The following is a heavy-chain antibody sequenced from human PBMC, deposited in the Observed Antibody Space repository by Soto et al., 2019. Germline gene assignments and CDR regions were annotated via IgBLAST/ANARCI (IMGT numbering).Heavy chain of an antibody. Sequence: QLQLQESGPGLVKPSETLSLTCTVSGGSINNDNYYWGWIRQPPGKGLEWIGIIFYNGFTYYSPSLKSRVTISVDTSKNQFPLKLASVTAADTAVYYCARQDDFWSGSGWFDPWGQGPLVTVSS. CDR3: ARQDDFWSGSGWFDP. V-gene: IGHV4-39*01. CDR1: GGSINNDNYY. CDR2: IFYNGFT. D-gene: IGHD3-3*01. J-gene: IGHJ5*02.